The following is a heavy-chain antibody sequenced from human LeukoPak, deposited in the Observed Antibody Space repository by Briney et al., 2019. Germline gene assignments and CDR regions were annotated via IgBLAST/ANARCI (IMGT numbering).Heavy chain of an antibody. J-gene: IGHJ5*02. CDR2: IYTSGTT. D-gene: IGHD3-16*01. V-gene: IGHV4-61*09. Sequence: SQTLSLTCTVSGGSISSGSYYWSWIRQPAGKGLEWIGHIYTSGTTNYNPSLKSRVTISVDTSKNQFSLKLNSATAADTAVYYCARDWGGLNWFDPWGQGTLVTVSS. CDR1: GGSISSGSYY. CDR3: ARDWGGLNWFDP.